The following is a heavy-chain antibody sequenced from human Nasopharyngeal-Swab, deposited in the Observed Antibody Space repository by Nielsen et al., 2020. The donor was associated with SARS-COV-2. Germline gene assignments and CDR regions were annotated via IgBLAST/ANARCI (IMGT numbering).Heavy chain of an antibody. J-gene: IGHJ3*02. CDR1: GYTFTSYA. CDR2: INAGNGNT. Sequence: ASVKVSCKASGYTFTSYAMHWVRQAPRQRLEWMGWINAGNGNTKYSQKFQGRVTITRDTSASTAYMELSSLRSEDTAVYYCAGWITMIRGATFDIWGQGTMVTVSS. D-gene: IGHD3-10*01. CDR3: AGWITMIRGATFDI. V-gene: IGHV1-3*01.